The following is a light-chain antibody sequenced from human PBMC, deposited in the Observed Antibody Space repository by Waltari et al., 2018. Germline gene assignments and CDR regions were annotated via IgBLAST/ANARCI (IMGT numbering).Light chain of an antibody. Sequence: QSVLTQPPSASGTPGQSSAILCSGSNSNIGNNYVNWYQQFPGTAPKPLIYKNNQRPSGVPDRFSGSKSGPSASLAISGLQSEDEADYYCAAWDDSLSGVVFGGGTKVTVL. CDR1: NSNIGNNY. V-gene: IGLV1-47*01. CDR2: KNN. CDR3: AAWDDSLSGVV. J-gene: IGLJ2*01.